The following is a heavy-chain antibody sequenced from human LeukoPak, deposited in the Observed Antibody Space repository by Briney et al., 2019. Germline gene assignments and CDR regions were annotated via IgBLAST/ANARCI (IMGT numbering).Heavy chain of an antibody. CDR1: GYSFTSYW. J-gene: IGHJ5*02. D-gene: IGHD2-15*01. Sequence: GESLKISCKGSGYSFTSYWISWVRQMPGKGLEWMGRIDPSDSYTNYSPSFQGHVTISADKPISTAYLQWSSLKASDTAMYYCARHVGTENWFDPWGQGTLVTVSS. V-gene: IGHV5-10-1*01. CDR3: ARHVGTENWFDP. CDR2: IDPSDSYT.